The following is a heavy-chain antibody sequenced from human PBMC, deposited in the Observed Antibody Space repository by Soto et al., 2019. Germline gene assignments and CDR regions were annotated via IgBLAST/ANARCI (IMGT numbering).Heavy chain of an antibody. J-gene: IGHJ3*02. CDR1: GGPFNNHA. CDR3: ASDYGESDAVDI. V-gene: IGHV1-69*01. Sequence: QVQLVQSGAEVKKPGSSVKVSCKTSGGPFNNHAINWVRQAPGQGLEWVGLVIPTLATADYAQKSQGRVTTTADGDTNTAYMELSSLRTDHTGVYSCASDYGESDAVDIWGKRTLVHVS. D-gene: IGHD4-17*01. CDR2: VIPTLATA.